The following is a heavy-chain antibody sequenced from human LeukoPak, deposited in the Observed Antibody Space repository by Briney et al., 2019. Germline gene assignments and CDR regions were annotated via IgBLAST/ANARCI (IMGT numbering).Heavy chain of an antibody. CDR1: GGSFSGYY. Sequence: SETLSLTCAVYGGSFSGYYWSWIRQPPGKGLEWIGEINHSGSTNYNPSLKSRVTISVDTSKNQFSLKLSSVTAADTAVYYCARHLYDYVWGSYCAFDIWGQGTMVTVSS. CDR3: ARHLYDYVWGSYCAFDI. CDR2: INHSGST. D-gene: IGHD3-16*01. V-gene: IGHV4-34*01. J-gene: IGHJ3*02.